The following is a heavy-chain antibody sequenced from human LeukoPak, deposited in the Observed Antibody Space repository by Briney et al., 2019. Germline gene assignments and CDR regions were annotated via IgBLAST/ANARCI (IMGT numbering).Heavy chain of an antibody. D-gene: IGHD7-27*01. CDR3: ARSETGIVGAFDI. CDR1: GYTFTSYD. J-gene: IGHJ3*02. Sequence: ASVKVSCKAPGYTFTSYDINWVRQATGQGLEWMGWMNPNSGNTGYAQKFQGRVTMTRNTSISTAYMELSSLRSEDTAVYYCARSETGIVGAFDIWGQGTMVTVSS. V-gene: IGHV1-8*01. CDR2: MNPNSGNT.